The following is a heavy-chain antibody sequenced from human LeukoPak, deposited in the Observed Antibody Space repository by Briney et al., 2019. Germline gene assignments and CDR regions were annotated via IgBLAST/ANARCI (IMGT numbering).Heavy chain of an antibody. CDR3: ARYCSSTSCYTPSDVYDI. CDR1: GFTFSDYY. J-gene: IGHJ3*02. D-gene: IGHD2-2*02. Sequence: GSLRLSCAASGFTFSDYYMSWIRQAPGKGLECLSYISSSGYTIYYADSVKGRFTISRDNANNSLYLQMNSLRAEDTAVYYRARYCSSTSCYTPSDVYDIWGQGTMVTVSS. CDR2: ISSSGYTI. V-gene: IGHV3-11*04.